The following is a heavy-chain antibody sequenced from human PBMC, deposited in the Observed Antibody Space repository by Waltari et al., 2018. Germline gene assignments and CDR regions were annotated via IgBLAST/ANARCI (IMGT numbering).Heavy chain of an antibody. CDR2: ISSSSSYI. V-gene: IGHV3-21*01. J-gene: IGHJ4*02. D-gene: IGHD3-9*01. CDR1: GFTFSSYS. Sequence: EVQLVESGGGLVKPGGSLRLSCAASGFTFSSYSMNWVRQAPGKGLEWVSSISSSSSYIYYADSVKGRFTISRDNAKNSLYLQMNSLRAEDTAVYYCAREGPSTTPTYDIFNDYWGQGTLVTVSS. CDR3: AREGPSTTPTYDIFNDY.